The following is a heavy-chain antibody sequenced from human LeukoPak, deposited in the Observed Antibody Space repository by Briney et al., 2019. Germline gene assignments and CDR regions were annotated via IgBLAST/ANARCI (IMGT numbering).Heavy chain of an antibody. J-gene: IGHJ3*02. D-gene: IGHD7-27*01. CDR1: GGSISSYY. CDR3: ARVKTKLGASDI. CDR2: IYYSGST. V-gene: IGHV4-59*12. Sequence: SETLSLTCTVSGGSISSYYWSWIRQPPGKGLEWIGYIYYSGSTNYNPSLKSRVTISVDRSKNQFSLKLSSVTAADTAVYYCARVKTKLGASDIWGQGTMVTVSS.